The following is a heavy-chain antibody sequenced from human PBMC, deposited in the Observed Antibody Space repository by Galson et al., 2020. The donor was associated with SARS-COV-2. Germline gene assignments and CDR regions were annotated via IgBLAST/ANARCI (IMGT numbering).Heavy chain of an antibody. D-gene: IGHD1-26*01. CDR1: GFSLSNGKVG. Sequence: ESGPTLVKPTETLTLTCSVSGFSLSNGKVGVSWIRQPPGKALQWLAHIYSNDEKSYNTSLKTRLTISKDTSKSQVVLTVTNMDPVDTATYYFARIKLWGLLGGYYHYGMDVWGQGTPVTVSS. CDR2: IYSNDEK. J-gene: IGHJ6*02. CDR3: ARIKLWGLLGGYYHYGMDV. V-gene: IGHV2-26*01.